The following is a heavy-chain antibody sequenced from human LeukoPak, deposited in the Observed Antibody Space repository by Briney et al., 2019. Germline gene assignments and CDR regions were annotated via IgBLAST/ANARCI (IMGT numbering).Heavy chain of an antibody. J-gene: IGHJ3*02. CDR2: MNPNSGNT. CDR1: GYTFTSYD. V-gene: IGHV1-8*01. CDR3: ARRPESFSRSGDAFDI. D-gene: IGHD3-10*01. Sequence: GASVKVSCKASGYTFTSYDINWVRQATGQGLERMGWMNPNSGNTGYAQKFQGRVTMTRNTSISTAYMELSSLRSEDTAVYYCARRPESFSRSGDAFDIWGQGTMVTVSS.